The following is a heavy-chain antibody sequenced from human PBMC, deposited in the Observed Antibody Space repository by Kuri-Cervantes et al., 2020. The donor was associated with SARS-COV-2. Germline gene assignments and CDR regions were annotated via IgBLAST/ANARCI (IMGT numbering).Heavy chain of an antibody. CDR2: INHSGST. J-gene: IGHJ5*02. V-gene: IGHV4-34*01. D-gene: IGHD2-2*01. Sequence: SETLSLTCAVYGGSFSGYYWSWIRQPPGKGLEWIGEINHSGSTNYNPSLKSRVTISVDTSKNQFSLKLSSVTAADTAVYYCARGGACSSTSCYYWFDPWGQGTLVTVSS. CDR1: GGSFSGYY. CDR3: ARGGACSSTSCYYWFDP.